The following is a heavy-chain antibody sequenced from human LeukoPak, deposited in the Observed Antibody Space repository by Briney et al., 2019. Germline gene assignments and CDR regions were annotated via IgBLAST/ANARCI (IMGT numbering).Heavy chain of an antibody. Sequence: PSETLSLTCIVSGGSITSTSHYWAWIRQSPGKGLEWIGSIFYTGSTYPNPSLESRITMSVDTSKNQFSLKLSSVTAPDTAVYFCARVGPVGMATTGYFDPWGQGTLVTVSS. CDR2: IFYTGST. CDR3: ARVGPVGMATTGYFDP. J-gene: IGHJ4*02. D-gene: IGHD5-24*01. V-gene: IGHV4-39*07. CDR1: GGSITSTSHY.